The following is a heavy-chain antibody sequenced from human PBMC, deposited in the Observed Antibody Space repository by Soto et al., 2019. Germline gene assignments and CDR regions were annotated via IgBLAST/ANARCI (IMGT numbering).Heavy chain of an antibody. J-gene: IGHJ4*02. CDR2: IYYRGST. V-gene: IGHV4-39*01. CDR1: GDSFSSSSYY. D-gene: IGHD5-12*01. Sequence: PSETLYLTCTFSGDSFSSSSYYWGWVRQPPGKGLEHIGSIYYRGSTVYIPSLKSRITLSVDTSRTQYSLKLSSVPDADKAVYYCARLYYWIVAPAPHFDYWRQETLVT. CDR3: ARLYYWIVAPAPHFDY.